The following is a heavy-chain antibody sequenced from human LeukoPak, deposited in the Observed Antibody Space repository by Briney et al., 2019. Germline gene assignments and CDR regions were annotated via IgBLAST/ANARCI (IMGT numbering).Heavy chain of an antibody. V-gene: IGHV3-23*01. J-gene: IGHJ4*02. D-gene: IGHD6-13*01. CDR3: AEGREQQLFLDY. CDR2: ISGSGGST. Sequence: QAGGSLRLSCAASGFTFSSYAMSWVRQAPGKGLEWVSAISGSGGSTYYADSVKGRFTISRDNSKNTLYLQMNSLRAEDTAVYYCAEGREQQLFLDYWGQGTLVTVSS. CDR1: GFTFSSYA.